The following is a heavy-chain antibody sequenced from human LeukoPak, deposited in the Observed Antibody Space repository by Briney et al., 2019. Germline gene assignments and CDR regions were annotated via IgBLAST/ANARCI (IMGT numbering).Heavy chain of an antibody. V-gene: IGHV3-23*01. CDR1: GFTFSSYA. CDR2: ISGSGGST. Sequence: GGSLRLSCAASGFTFSSYAMSWVRQAPGKGLEWVSAISGSGGSTYYADSVKGRFTISRDNSKNTLYLQMNSLRAEDTAVYYCASSPVTIFGVVARAFDIWGQGTMVTVSS. J-gene: IGHJ3*02. D-gene: IGHD3-3*01. CDR3: ASSPVTIFGVVARAFDI.